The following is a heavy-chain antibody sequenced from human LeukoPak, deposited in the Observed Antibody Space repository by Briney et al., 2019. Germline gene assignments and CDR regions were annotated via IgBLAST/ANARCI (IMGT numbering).Heavy chain of an antibody. D-gene: IGHD5-24*01. CDR1: GFTFSSYA. CDR2: LTDSGGTT. J-gene: IGHJ3*02. CDR3: AKKRDAFDI. V-gene: IGHV3-23*01. Sequence: QPGGSLRLSCVASGFTFSSYAMGWVRQAPGKRPEWVSSLTDSGGTTYYVDSVKGRFTISRDNPKNTLYLHMNSLRAEDTAMYYCAKKRDAFDIWGQGTVVAVSS.